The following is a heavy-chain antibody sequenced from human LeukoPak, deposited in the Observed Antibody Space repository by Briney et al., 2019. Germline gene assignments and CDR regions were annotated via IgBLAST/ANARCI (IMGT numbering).Heavy chain of an antibody. CDR1: GFTFSSYA. D-gene: IGHD4-17*01. J-gene: IGHJ4*02. CDR2: ISGSGDNT. Sequence: GGFLRLSCAASGFTFSSYAMSWVRQAPGKGLEWVSSISGSGDNTYYADSVKDRFSISRDNSKTTVSLQMNSLRAEDTAVYYCAKGRGTAVTSAANYWGQGTLVTVSS. CDR3: AKGRGTAVTSAANY. V-gene: IGHV3-23*01.